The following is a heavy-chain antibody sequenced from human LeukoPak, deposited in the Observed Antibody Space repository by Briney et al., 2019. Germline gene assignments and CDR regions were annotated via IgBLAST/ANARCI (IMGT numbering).Heavy chain of an antibody. CDR1: GYTFTSYY. CDR2: INPSGGST. Sequence: ASVKVSCTASGYTFTSYYMHWVRQAPGQGLEWMGIINPSGGSTSYAQKFQGRVTMTRDTSTSTVYMELSSLRSEDAAVYYCARDAYYDFWSGYYPYYYYGMDVWGQGTTVTVSS. V-gene: IGHV1-46*01. D-gene: IGHD3-3*01. CDR3: ARDAYYDFWSGYYPYYYYGMDV. J-gene: IGHJ6*02.